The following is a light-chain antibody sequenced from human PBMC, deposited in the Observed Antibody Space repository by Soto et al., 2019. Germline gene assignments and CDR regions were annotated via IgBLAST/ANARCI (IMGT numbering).Light chain of an antibody. V-gene: IGKV3-11*01. J-gene: IGKJ1*01. CDR1: ENVRTF. CDR2: GAS. Sequence: EVVLTQSPATLSLSPGERATLSCRASENVRTFADWYQQKPGQAPRLLMFGASNRATGIPARFSGSGSGTDFTLTISNLEPEDFAVYYCQQHSHWPPWTFGQGTKVDIK. CDR3: QQHSHWPPWT.